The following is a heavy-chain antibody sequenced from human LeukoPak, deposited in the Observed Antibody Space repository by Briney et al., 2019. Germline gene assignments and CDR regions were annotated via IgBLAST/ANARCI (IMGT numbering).Heavy chain of an antibody. D-gene: IGHD6-19*01. V-gene: IGHV3-23*01. J-gene: IGHJ4*02. CDR3: AKDRDISSARAGSAFDY. CDR1: GFTFNNYA. CDR2: LSGDSTIT. Sequence: GGSLRLSCVASGFTFNNYAMSWVRQTPGKGLEWVSTLSGDSTITYYADSVKGRLTISRDNSTNTLYLQMSSLRDEDTAVYYCAKDRDISSARAGSAFDYWGQGTLVTVSS.